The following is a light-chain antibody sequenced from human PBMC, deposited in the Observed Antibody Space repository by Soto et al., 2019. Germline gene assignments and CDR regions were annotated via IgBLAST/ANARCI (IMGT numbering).Light chain of an antibody. CDR1: QDINSW. CDR3: QQSKSFPLT. Sequence: IQMTQSPSSVSASVGDRVTITCRASQDINSWLTWYQQKPGKAPKVLIYIASRLQPGVPSRFSGRGSGTDFSLTISNLQPEDFATYFCQQSKSFPLTIGGGTKVDIK. J-gene: IGKJ4*01. CDR2: IAS. V-gene: IGKV1-12*01.